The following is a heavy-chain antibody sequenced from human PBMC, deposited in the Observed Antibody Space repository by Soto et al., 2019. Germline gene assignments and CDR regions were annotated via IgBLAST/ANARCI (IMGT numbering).Heavy chain of an antibody. J-gene: IGHJ5*02. V-gene: IGHV1-18*01. Sequence: QVQLVQSGAEVKKPGASVKVSCKASGYTFTTHGISWVRQVPGQGLEWMGWVRGDNGHTNYARSLQGRVTMTIDTSTNTAYMELRSLRSDDTAVYYCARDLGYCRSGTCYREWFDPWGQGTLVTVSS. CDR3: ARDLGYCRSGTCYREWFDP. CDR1: GYTFTTHG. D-gene: IGHD2-15*01. CDR2: VRGDNGHT.